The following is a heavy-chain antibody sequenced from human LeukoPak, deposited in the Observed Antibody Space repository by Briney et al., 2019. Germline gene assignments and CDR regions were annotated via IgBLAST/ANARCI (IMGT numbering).Heavy chain of an antibody. Sequence: PSETLSLTCTVSGGSISSYYWSWIRQPPGKGLGWIGYIYYSGSTNYNPSLKSRVTISVDTSKNQFSLKLSSVTAADTAVYYCARGADFWSGYGVGYYYYMDVWGKGTTVTVSS. CDR1: GGSISSYY. D-gene: IGHD3-3*01. V-gene: IGHV4-59*01. J-gene: IGHJ6*03. CDR3: ARGADFWSGYGVGYYYYMDV. CDR2: IYYSGST.